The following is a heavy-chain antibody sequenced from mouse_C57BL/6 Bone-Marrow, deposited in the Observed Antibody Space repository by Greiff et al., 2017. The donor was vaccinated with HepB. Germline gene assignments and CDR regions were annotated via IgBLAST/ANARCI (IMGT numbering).Heavy chain of an antibody. Sequence: EVQLQQSGTVLARPGASVKMSCKTSGYTFTSYWMHWVKQRPGQGLEWIGAIYPGNSDTSYNQKFKGKAKLTAVPSASTAYMELSSLTNEDSAVYYCTRWTYYYGSDWYFDVWGTGTTVTVSS. J-gene: IGHJ1*03. CDR3: TRWTYYYGSDWYFDV. CDR1: GYTFTSYW. V-gene: IGHV1-5*01. CDR2: IYPGNSDT. D-gene: IGHD1-1*01.